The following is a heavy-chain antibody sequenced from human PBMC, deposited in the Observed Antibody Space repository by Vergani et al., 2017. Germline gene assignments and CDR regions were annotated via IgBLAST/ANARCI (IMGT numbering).Heavy chain of an antibody. CDR3: AXGSYSNYYYYYRYV. J-gene: IGHJ6*03. V-gene: IGHV1-69*12. CDR2: IIPIFGTG. Sequence: QVQLVQSGAEVKKPGSSVKVSCKASGGTFSSYAISWVRQAPGQGLEWLGGIIPIFGTGNYAQKFQGRVTITADESTSTAYMELSSLRSEDTAVYYCAXGSYSNYYYYYRYVWGKGTMVTVSS. D-gene: IGHD1-26*01. CDR1: GGTFSSYA.